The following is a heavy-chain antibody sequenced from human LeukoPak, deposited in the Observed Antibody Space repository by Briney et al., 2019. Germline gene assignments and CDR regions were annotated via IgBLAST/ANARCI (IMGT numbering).Heavy chain of an antibody. CDR3: AGYSSSQWDDAFDI. Sequence: SETLSLTCTVSGGSISSYYWSWIRQPAGKGLEWIGRIYTSGSTNYNPSLKSRVTMSVDTSKNQFSLKLSSVTAADTAVYYCAGYSSSQWDDAFDIWGQGTMVTVSS. V-gene: IGHV4-4*07. CDR2: IYTSGST. J-gene: IGHJ3*02. CDR1: GGSISSYY. D-gene: IGHD6-6*01.